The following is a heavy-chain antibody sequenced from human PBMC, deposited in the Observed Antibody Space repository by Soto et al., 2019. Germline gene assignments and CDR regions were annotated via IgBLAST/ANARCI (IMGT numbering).Heavy chain of an antibody. D-gene: IGHD2-2*01. V-gene: IGHV3-23*01. CDR3: AKAPVLGHCSSTSCIDYFDY. CDR2: ISGSGGST. Sequence: GGSLRLSCAASGFTFSSYAMSWVRQAPGKGLEWVSAISGSGGSTYYADSVKGRFTISRDNSKNTLYLQMNSLRAEDTAVYYCAKAPVLGHCSSTSCIDYFDYWGQGTLVTVSS. J-gene: IGHJ4*02. CDR1: GFTFSSYA.